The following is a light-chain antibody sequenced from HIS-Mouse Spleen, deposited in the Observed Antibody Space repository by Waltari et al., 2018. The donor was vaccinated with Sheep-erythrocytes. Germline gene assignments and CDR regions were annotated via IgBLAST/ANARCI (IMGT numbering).Light chain of an antibody. CDR1: QSISNY. CDR3: QQSYSTPQFT. Sequence: DIQMTQSPSSLSASVGERVTITCRASQSISNYLNWYQQKPGKAPKLLIYAASSLQSGVPSRFSGSGSGTDFTLTISSLQPEDFATYYCQQSYSTPQFTFGPGTKVDIK. J-gene: IGKJ3*01. CDR2: AAS. V-gene: IGKV1-39*01.